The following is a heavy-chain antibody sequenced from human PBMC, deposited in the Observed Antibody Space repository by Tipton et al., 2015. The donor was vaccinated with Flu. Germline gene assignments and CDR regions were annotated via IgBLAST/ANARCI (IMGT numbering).Heavy chain of an antibody. Sequence: TLSLTCTVSGGSLSSYYWTWIRQPAGKGLEWIGRIYTSEDRKYNPSLRGRLSMSVDASKKEFSLKLNSVPAADTAVYYCARGSGSGTLMIFDLWGQGMLVTVSS. D-gene: IGHD3-10*01. CDR3: ARGSGSGTLMIFDL. CDR2: IYTSEDR. V-gene: IGHV4-4*07. CDR1: GGSLSSYY. J-gene: IGHJ4*02.